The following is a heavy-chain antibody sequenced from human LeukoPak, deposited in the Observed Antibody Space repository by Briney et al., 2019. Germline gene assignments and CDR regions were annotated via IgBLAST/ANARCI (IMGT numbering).Heavy chain of an antibody. D-gene: IGHD6-19*01. V-gene: IGHV3-7*01. CDR2: IKQDGSEE. CDR3: ARDFGIAVASGIDY. J-gene: IGHJ4*02. Sequence: GGSLRLSCAASGFTFSSYGMHWVRQAPGKGLEWMANIKQDGSEEYYVDSVKGRFTISRDNAKNSLYLQMNSLRAEDTAVYYCARDFGIAVASGIDYWGQGILVSVSS. CDR1: GFTFSSYG.